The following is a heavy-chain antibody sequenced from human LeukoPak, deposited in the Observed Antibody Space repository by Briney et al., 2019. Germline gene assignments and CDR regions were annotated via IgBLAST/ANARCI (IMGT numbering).Heavy chain of an antibody. J-gene: IGHJ4*02. Sequence: GGSLRLSCAASGFTFSNAWMSWVRQAPGKGLEWVGRIKSKTDGRTTDYAAPVKGRFTISRDDSKNTLYLQMNSLKTEDTAVYYCTTEVGFDYWGQGTLVTVSS. D-gene: IGHD1-26*01. CDR2: IKSKTDGRTT. CDR3: TTEVGFDY. CDR1: GFTFSNAW. V-gene: IGHV3-15*01.